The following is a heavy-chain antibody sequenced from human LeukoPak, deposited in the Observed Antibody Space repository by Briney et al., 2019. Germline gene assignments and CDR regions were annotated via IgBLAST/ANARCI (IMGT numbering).Heavy chain of an antibody. J-gene: IGHJ4*02. V-gene: IGHV3-21*01. Sequence: PGGPLRLSCAASGFTFSSYSMNWVRQAPGKGLEWVSSISSSSSYIYYADSVKGRFTISRDNAKNSLYLQMNSLRAEDTAVYYCAREQDIVVVVAAHFDYWGQGTLVTVSS. CDR2: ISSSSSYI. CDR1: GFTFSSYS. D-gene: IGHD2-15*01. CDR3: AREQDIVVVVAAHFDY.